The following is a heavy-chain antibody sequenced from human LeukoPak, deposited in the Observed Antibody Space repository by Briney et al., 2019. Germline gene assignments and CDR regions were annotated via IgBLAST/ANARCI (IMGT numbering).Heavy chain of an antibody. CDR1: GYTLTELS. J-gene: IGHJ4*02. D-gene: IGHD1-26*01. CDR2: FDPEDGET. Sequence: GASVKVSRKVSGYTLTELSMHWVRQAPGKGLEWMGGFDPEDGETIYAQKFQGRVTMTEDTSTDTAYMELSSLRSEDTAVYYCARTKWELRRGPFDYWGQGTLVTVSS. V-gene: IGHV1-24*01. CDR3: ARTKWELRRGPFDY.